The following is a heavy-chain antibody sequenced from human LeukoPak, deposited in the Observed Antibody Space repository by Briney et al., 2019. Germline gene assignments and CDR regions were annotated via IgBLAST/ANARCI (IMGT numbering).Heavy chain of an antibody. D-gene: IGHD6-19*01. CDR1: GFTFGDYA. CDR2: ISSSSSYI. V-gene: IGHV3-21*01. J-gene: IGHJ4*02. CDR3: ARDIGVGYSSGWSLGY. Sequence: GGSLRLSCTASGFTFGDYAMSWVRQAPGKGLEWVSSISSSSSYIYYADSVKGRFTISRDNAKNSLYLQMNSLRAEDTAVYYCARDIGVGYSSGWSLGYWGQGTLVTVSS.